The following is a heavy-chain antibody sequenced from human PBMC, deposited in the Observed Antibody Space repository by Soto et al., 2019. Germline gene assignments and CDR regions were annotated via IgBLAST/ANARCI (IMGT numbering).Heavy chain of an antibody. CDR1: GFTFSTYA. CDR2: INTSGGST. Sequence: GGSLRLSCAASGFTFSTYAMSWVRQAPGKGLEWVSTINTSGGSTYYADSVKGRFTISRDNAKNSLYLQMNSLRAEDTAVYYCARDQPGYSYGYGLGYWGQGT. D-gene: IGHD5-18*01. V-gene: IGHV3-23*01. CDR3: ARDQPGYSYGYGLGY. J-gene: IGHJ4*02.